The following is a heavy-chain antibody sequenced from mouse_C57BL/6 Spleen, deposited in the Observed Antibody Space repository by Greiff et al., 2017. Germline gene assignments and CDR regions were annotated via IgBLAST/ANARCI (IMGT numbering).Heavy chain of an antibody. D-gene: IGHD2-1*01. CDR2: ISDGGSYT. CDR3: ARGGYGTGAWFAY. CDR1: GFTFSSYA. Sequence: EVQLVESGGGLVKPGGSLKLSCAASGFTFSSYAMSWVRQTPEKRLEWVATISDGGSYTYYPDNVKGRFTISRDNAKNNLYLQMSHLKSEDTAMYYCARGGYGTGAWFAYWGQGTLVTVSA. V-gene: IGHV5-4*01. J-gene: IGHJ3*01.